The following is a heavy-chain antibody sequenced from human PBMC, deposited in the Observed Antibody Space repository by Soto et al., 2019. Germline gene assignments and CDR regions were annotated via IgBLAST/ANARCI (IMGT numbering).Heavy chain of an antibody. CDR1: GGSIRSYY. V-gene: IGHV4-59*01. CDR2: IYYSGST. D-gene: IGHD6-19*01. CDR3: ARALSSGWYDSQNWFDP. J-gene: IGHJ5*02. Sequence: SETLSLTCTVSGGSIRSYYWSWIRQPPGKGLEWICYIYYSGSTNYNPSLKSRVTISVDTSKNQFSLKLSSVTAADTAVYYCARALSSGWYDSQNWFDPWGQGTLVTVSS.